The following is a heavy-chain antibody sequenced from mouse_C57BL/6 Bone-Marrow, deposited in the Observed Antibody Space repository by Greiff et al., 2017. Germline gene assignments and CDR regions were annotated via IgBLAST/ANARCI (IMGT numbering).Heavy chain of an antibody. V-gene: IGHV6-6*01. J-gene: IGHJ1*03. CDR2: IRNKANNHAT. D-gene: IGHD1-1*01. CDR1: GFTFSDAW. CDR3: ATTVVVLPYWYVDV. Sequence: EVMLVESGGGLVQPGGSMKLSCAASGFTFSDAWMDWVRQSPEKGLEWVAEIRNKANNHATYYAESVKGRFTISRDDSKSSVYLQMNSLRAEDTGIYYCATTVVVLPYWYVDVWGTGTTVTVSS.